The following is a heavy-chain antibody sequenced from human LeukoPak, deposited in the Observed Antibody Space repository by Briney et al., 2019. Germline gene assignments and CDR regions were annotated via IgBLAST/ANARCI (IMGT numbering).Heavy chain of an antibody. Sequence: GGSLRLSCAASGFTFSSYWMSWVRQAPGKGLEWVANIKQDGSEKYYVDSVKGRFTIYRDNAKNSLYLQMISLRPEDTAIYYCARWGHSDYSSFPTKFDYWGQGTLVTVSS. CDR2: IKQDGSEK. J-gene: IGHJ4*02. D-gene: IGHD5-12*01. CDR3: ARWGHSDYSSFPTKFDY. V-gene: IGHV3-7*01. CDR1: GFTFSSYW.